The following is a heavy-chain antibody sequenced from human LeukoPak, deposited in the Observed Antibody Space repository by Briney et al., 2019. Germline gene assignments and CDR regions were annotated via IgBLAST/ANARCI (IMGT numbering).Heavy chain of an antibody. CDR1: GLSFSGQW. J-gene: IGHJ4*02. CDR3: AFNDNFKY. Sequence: GGSLRLSCTASGLSFSGQWMNWVRQSPGQGLEWVANIKYDGSEKYYVDSVKGRFTISREDAKNSLSLQMDSVRPEDTAVYYCAFNDNFKYWGQGTLVIVSS. D-gene: IGHD3-9*01. CDR2: IKYDGSEK. V-gene: IGHV3-7*01.